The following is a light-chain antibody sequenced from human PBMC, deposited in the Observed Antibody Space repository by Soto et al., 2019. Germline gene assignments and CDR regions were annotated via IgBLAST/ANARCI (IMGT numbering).Light chain of an antibody. CDR3: QRAYSCPIT. CDR1: QEIAGY. V-gene: IGKV1D-12*01. J-gene: IGKJ5*01. CDR2: GAS. Sequence: DIQVTQSPQSVSGSVGASVTITWRASQEIAGYLAWYQHKPGRTPELLSQGASRLQSGVPARFICCGSGTGFTLSINGLQPEDFASYDCQRAYSCPITFCQGKRLEIK.